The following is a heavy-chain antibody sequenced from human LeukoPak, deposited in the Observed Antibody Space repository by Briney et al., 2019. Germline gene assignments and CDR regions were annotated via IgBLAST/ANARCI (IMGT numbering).Heavy chain of an antibody. V-gene: IGHV1-3*01. D-gene: IGHD6-13*01. CDR2: INAGNGNT. CDR3: ARSYSSSWYDY. CDR1: GYTFTSYA. J-gene: IGHJ4*02. Sequence: GASVKVPCKASGYTFTSYAMHWVRQAPGQRLEWMGWINAGNGNTKYSQEFQGRVTITRDTSASTAYMELSSLRSEDTAVYYCARSYSSSWYDYWGQGTLVTVSS.